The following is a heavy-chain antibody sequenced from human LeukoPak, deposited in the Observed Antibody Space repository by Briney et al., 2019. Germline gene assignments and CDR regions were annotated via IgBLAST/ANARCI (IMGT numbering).Heavy chain of an antibody. V-gene: IGHV3-66*01. J-gene: IGHJ6*03. Sequence: GGTLRLSCAASGFTVSSNYMSWVRQAPGKGLEWVSVIYSGGSTYYADSVKGRFTISRDNSKNTLYLQMNSLRAEDTAVYYCARGQYCSSTSCYRGYYYYYMDVWGKGTTVTVSS. CDR2: IYSGGST. CDR3: ARGQYCSSTSCYRGYYYYYMDV. CDR1: GFTVSSNY. D-gene: IGHD2-2*02.